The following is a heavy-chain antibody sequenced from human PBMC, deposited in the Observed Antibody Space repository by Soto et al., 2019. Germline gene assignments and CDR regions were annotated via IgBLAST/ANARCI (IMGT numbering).Heavy chain of an antibody. CDR3: ARVQSSGSTSCYTCCYYYYGMDV. V-gene: IGHV3-30-3*01. CDR1: AFTFSSYA. J-gene: IGHJ6*02. CDR2: ISYDGSNK. Sequence: LRLSCAASAFTFSSYAMHWDRQAPGKRLEGVAVISYDGSNKYYADSVKGRFTISRDNSKNTLYLQMNSLRAEDTAAYYCARVQSSGSTSCYTCCYYYYGMDVWGQGTTVTVSS. D-gene: IGHD2-2*02.